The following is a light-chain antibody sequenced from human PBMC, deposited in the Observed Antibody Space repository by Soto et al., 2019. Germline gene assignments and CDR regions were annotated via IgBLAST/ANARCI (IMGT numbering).Light chain of an antibody. CDR3: CSYAGSYTYVV. CDR1: SSDVGGYNY. Sequence: QSVLTQPRSVSGSPGQSVTISCTGTSSDVGGYNYVSWYQQHPGKAPKLMIYDVSKRPSVVPDRFSGSKSGNTASLTISGLQAEDEADYYCCSYAGSYTYVVFGGGTKVTVL. V-gene: IGLV2-11*01. J-gene: IGLJ2*01. CDR2: DVS.